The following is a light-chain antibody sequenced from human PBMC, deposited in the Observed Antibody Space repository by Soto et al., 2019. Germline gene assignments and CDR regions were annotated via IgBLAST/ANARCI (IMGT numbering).Light chain of an antibody. Sequence: DIQMTQSPSSLSASVGDRVNITCQASRDIGKYLNWVQEKPGKAPKLLIYAASNLQTGVPTRLSVSASGTDFTITISSQTPEYFATYYCRRYDSLPPTFDQGTRLEIK. CDR2: AAS. V-gene: IGKV1-33*01. CDR3: RRYDSLPPT. CDR1: RDIGKY. J-gene: IGKJ5*01.